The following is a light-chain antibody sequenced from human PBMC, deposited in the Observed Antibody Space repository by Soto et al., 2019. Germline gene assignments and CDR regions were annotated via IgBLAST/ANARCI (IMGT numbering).Light chain of an antibody. V-gene: IGLV2-14*01. Sequence: QSALTQAASVSGSPGQSITISCTGTSSDIGAYHYVSWYQQRPGKAPKLMIYAVNNRPSGISNRFSGSKSGNTASLTISGLQAEDEAVYYCFSYTSSDTLLFGGGTKLTVL. CDR1: SSDIGAYHY. CDR2: AVN. CDR3: FSYTSSDTLL. J-gene: IGLJ2*01.